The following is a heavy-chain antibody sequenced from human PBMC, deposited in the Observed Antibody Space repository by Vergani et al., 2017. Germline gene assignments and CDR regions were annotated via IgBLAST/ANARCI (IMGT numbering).Heavy chain of an antibody. CDR2: IRSKANSYAT. D-gene: IGHD6-19*01. CDR1: GFTFSGSA. Sequence: EVQLVESGGGLVQPGGSLKLSCAASGFTFSGSAMHWVRQASGKGLEWVGRIRSKANSYATAYAASVKGRFTISRDNAKNSLYLQMNSLRAEDTAVYYCAREDSSGPPRFDLWGRGTLVTVSS. J-gene: IGHJ2*01. V-gene: IGHV3-73*01. CDR3: AREDSSGPPRFDL.